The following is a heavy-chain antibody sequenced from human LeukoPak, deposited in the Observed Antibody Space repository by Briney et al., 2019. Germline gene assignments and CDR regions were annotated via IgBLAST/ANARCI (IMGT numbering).Heavy chain of an antibody. CDR1: GYTFTAYY. D-gene: IGHD1-26*01. CDR2: INPNSGGT. Sequence: ASVKVSCKASGYTFTAYYMHWVRQAPGQGLEWMGWINPNSGGTNYAQKFQGRVTMTRDTSISTAYMGLSSLTSDDTAVYFCARNRGGTYFIYWGQGTLVTVSS. J-gene: IGHJ4*02. V-gene: IGHV1-2*02. CDR3: ARNRGGTYFIY.